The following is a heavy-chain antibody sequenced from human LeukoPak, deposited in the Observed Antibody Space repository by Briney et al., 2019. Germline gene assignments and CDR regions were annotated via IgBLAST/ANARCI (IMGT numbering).Heavy chain of an antibody. CDR3: AAGPPPLYCGGDCYRFDP. Sequence: SVKVSCKASGFTFTSSAVRWVRQARGQRLEWIGWIVVGSGNTNYAQKFQERVTITRDMSTSTAYMELSSLRSEDTAVYYCAAGPPPLYCGGDCYRFDPWGQGTLVTVSS. CDR1: GFTFTSSA. J-gene: IGHJ5*02. V-gene: IGHV1-58*01. D-gene: IGHD2-21*02. CDR2: IVVGSGNT.